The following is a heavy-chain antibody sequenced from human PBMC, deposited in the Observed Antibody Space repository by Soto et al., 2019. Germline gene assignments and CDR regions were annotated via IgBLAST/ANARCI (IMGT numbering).Heavy chain of an antibody. V-gene: IGHV4-31*03. J-gene: IGHJ5*02. CDR3: ARVYGSGSLTNWFDP. D-gene: IGHD3-10*01. Sequence: PSETLSLTCTISGASVSRGGYFWSWIRQHPGQGLEWLGYIYYSGSAYYNPSLKSRVTISVDTSKNYFSLKLTSVTAADTAVYYCARVYGSGSLTNWFDPWGRGSLVAVFS. CDR1: GASVSRGGYF. CDR2: IYYSGSA.